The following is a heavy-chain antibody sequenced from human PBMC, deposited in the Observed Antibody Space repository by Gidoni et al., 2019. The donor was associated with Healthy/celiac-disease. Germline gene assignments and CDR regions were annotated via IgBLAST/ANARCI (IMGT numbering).Heavy chain of an antibody. Sequence: EVQLVASGGGLVQPGGYLRLSCAASGFTFSSYEMNWVRQAPGKGLGWVSYISSSGSTIYYADSVKGRFTISRDNAKNSLYLQMNSLRAEDTAVYYCAAYSYGLFDYWGQGTLVTVSS. J-gene: IGHJ4*02. CDR1: GFTFSSYE. V-gene: IGHV3-48*03. D-gene: IGHD5-18*01. CDR2: ISSSGSTI. CDR3: AAYSYGLFDY.